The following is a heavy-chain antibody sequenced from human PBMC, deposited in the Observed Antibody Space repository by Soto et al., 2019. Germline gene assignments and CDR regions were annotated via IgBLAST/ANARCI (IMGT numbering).Heavy chain of an antibody. Sequence: QVQLQESGPGLVKSSQTLSLTCTVSGGSISSGDYFWSRIRQPPGKGLVWIGYIYSTGSTYYNPSLKSRVTISVDTSKNQFSLKLNSVTAADTAVYYCARRMPIDSYPFDYWGQGSLVTVSS. CDR2: IYSTGST. CDR1: GGSISSGDYF. CDR3: ARRMPIDSYPFDY. V-gene: IGHV4-30-4*01. J-gene: IGHJ4*02. D-gene: IGHD2-2*01.